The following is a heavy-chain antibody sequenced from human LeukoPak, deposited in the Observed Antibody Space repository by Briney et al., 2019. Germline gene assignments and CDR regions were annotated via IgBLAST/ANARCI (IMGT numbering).Heavy chain of an antibody. V-gene: IGHV3-53*01. D-gene: IGHD4-23*01. CDR2: IYSGGST. J-gene: IGHJ4*02. CDR1: GFTVSSNY. CDR3: ARGDDYGGAWYYFDY. Sequence: PGGSLRLSCAASGFTVSSNYMNWVRQAPGKGLEWLSVIYSGGSTYYADSVKGRFTISRDNSKNTLFLQMNSLRADDTAEYYCARGDDYGGAWYYFDYWGQGTLVTVSS.